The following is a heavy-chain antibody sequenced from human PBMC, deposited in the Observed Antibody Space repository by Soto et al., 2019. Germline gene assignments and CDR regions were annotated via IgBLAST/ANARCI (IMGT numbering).Heavy chain of an antibody. Sequence: GGSLRLSCAASGFTFSSYAMSWVRQAPGKGLEWVSAISGSGGSTYYADSVKGRFTISRDNSKNTLYLQMNSLRAEDTAVYYCAKDPATMVRGVPIGAFDIWGQGTMVTVSS. D-gene: IGHD3-10*01. CDR2: ISGSGGST. CDR3: AKDPATMVRGVPIGAFDI. CDR1: GFTFSSYA. J-gene: IGHJ3*02. V-gene: IGHV3-23*01.